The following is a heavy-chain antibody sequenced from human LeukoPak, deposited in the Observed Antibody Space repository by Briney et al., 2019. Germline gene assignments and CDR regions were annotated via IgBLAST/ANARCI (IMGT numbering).Heavy chain of an antibody. V-gene: IGHV1-69*04. Sequence: SVKVSCKASGGTFSSYAISWVRQAPGQGLEWMGRIIPILGIANYAQKFQGRVTITADKSTSTTYMELSSLRSEDTAVYYCASTGPGDTGYFDYWGQGTLVTVSS. CDR2: IIPILGIA. CDR1: GGTFSSYA. J-gene: IGHJ4*02. D-gene: IGHD7-27*01. CDR3: ASTGPGDTGYFDY.